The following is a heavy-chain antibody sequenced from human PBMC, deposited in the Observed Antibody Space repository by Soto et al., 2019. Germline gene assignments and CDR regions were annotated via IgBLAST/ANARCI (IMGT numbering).Heavy chain of an antibody. J-gene: IGHJ5*02. V-gene: IGHV1-8*01. CDR2: MNPNSGNT. Sequence: ASVKVSCKASGYTFTSYDINWVRQATGQGLEWMGWMNPNSGNTGYAQKFQGRVTMTRNTSISTAYMELSSLRSEDTAVYYCARLELEYQLLSGLWGNWFDPWGQGTLVTVSS. CDR1: GYTFTSYD. CDR3: ARLELEYQLLSGLWGNWFDP. D-gene: IGHD2-2*01.